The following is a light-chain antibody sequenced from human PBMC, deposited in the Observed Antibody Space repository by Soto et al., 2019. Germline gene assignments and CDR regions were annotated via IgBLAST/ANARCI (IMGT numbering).Light chain of an antibody. CDR1: QSISSSY. CDR2: DAS. J-gene: IGKJ3*01. V-gene: IGKV3-20*01. Sequence: EIVLTQSPGTLSLSPGERATLSCRASQSISSSYLAWYQQKPGQAPRVLIYDASSRATGIPDRFSGSGSGTDFTLNISRLEPEDFAVYYCHKYGTSRFTGGPGTKVDIK. CDR3: HKYGTSRFT.